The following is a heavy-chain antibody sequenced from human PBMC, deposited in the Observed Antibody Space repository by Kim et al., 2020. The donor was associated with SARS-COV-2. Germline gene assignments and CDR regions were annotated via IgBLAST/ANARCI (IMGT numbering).Heavy chain of an antibody. CDR1: GGSISSGGYY. CDR3: ARDHLEIAAAGPPPPGDYYGMDV. V-gene: IGHV4-31*03. CDR2: IYYSGST. D-gene: IGHD6-13*01. J-gene: IGHJ6*02. Sequence: SETLSLTCTVSGGSISSGGYYWSWIRQHPGKGLEWIGYIYYSGSTYYNPSLKSRVTISVDTSKNQFSLKLSSVTAADTAVYYCARDHLEIAAAGPPPPGDYYGMDVWGQGTTVTVSS.